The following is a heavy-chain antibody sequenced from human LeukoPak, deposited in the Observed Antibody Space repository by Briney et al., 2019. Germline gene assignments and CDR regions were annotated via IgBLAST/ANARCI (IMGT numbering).Heavy chain of an antibody. CDR1: GGSLSGYY. CDR2: IYTSGST. D-gene: IGHD6-19*01. J-gene: IGHJ3*02. Sequence: SETLSLTCTVSGGSLSGYYWSWIRQPAGKGLEWIGRIYTSGSTNYNPSLKSRLTMSVDTSKNQFSLKLSSVTAADTAVYYCARDLSSGWYWAFDIWGQGTMVTVSS. CDR3: ARDLSSGWYWAFDI. V-gene: IGHV4-4*07.